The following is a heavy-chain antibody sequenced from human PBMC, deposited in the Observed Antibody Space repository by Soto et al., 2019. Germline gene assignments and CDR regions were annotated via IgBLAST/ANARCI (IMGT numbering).Heavy chain of an antibody. CDR3: GRGFGGTH. J-gene: IGHJ4*02. D-gene: IGHD2-15*01. Sequence: EVQLVESGGGLVQPGGSLRLSCAASGFTFNNYYMVWVRQAPGRGLEWVANMNQDGSAKYYVDSVKGRFTISRDNAKSSLYLQINSLRAEDTATYYCGRGFGGTHWGQGSLVTVSS. V-gene: IGHV3-7*05. CDR2: MNQDGSAK. CDR1: GFTFNNYY.